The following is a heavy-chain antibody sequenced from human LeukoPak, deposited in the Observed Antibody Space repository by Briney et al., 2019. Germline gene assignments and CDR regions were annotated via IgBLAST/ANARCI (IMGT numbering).Heavy chain of an antibody. Sequence: QPGGSLRLSXAASGFAFSSYNMNWVRQSPGKGLEWLSYISSGSDTIFYADSVKGRFTISRDNAKNSLYLQMNSLRAEDTAVYYCARPYCASTSCPTFEYWGQGTLVTVSS. CDR3: ARPYCASTSCPTFEY. CDR2: ISSGSDTI. D-gene: IGHD2-2*01. J-gene: IGHJ4*02. V-gene: IGHV3-48*01. CDR1: GFAFSSYN.